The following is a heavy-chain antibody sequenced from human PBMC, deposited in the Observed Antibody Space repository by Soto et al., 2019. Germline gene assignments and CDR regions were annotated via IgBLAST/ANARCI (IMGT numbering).Heavy chain of an antibody. CDR1: GFMFSNHG. V-gene: IGHV3-33*01. J-gene: IGHJ4*02. CDR2: IWSDGNNR. D-gene: IGHD1-1*01. Sequence: QVQLVESGGGVVQPGRSLRLSCAASGFMFSNHGMHWVRQAPGKGLEWVAVIWSDGNNRYYADFVKGRFTISRDNSKNTLYLQMNSLRAEDTAVYYCVRGDNWNDEASDYWGQGTLVTVSS. CDR3: VRGDNWNDEASDY.